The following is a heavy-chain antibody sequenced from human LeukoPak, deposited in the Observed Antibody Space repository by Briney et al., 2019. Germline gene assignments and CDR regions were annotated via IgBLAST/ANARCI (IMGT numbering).Heavy chain of an antibody. D-gene: IGHD3-22*01. CDR1: GFTFSSYA. CDR2: ISYDGSNK. J-gene: IGHJ4*02. Sequence: GGSLRLSCAASGFTFSSYAMHWVRQAPGKGLEWVAVISYDGSNKYYADSVKGRFTISRDNSKNTLYLQMNSLRAEDTAVYYCARAPPYYDSSGFFDYWGQGTLVTVSS. CDR3: ARAPPYYDSSGFFDY. V-gene: IGHV3-30*04.